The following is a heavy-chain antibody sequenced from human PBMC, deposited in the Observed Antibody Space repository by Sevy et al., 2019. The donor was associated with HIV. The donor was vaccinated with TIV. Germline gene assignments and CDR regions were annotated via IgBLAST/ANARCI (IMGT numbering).Heavy chain of an antibody. CDR2: ISSSSSTI. Sequence: GGSLRLSCAASGFTFSSYSMNWVRQAPGKGLEWVSYISSSSSTIYYADSVKGRFTISRDNANNSLYLQMNSLRAEDTAVYYCARKTRIAAAPISGYYGMDVWGQGTTVTVSS. D-gene: IGHD6-13*01. CDR3: ARKTRIAAAPISGYYGMDV. CDR1: GFTFSSYS. J-gene: IGHJ6*02. V-gene: IGHV3-48*01.